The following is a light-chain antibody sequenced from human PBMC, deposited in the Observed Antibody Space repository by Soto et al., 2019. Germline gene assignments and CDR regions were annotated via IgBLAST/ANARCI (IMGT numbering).Light chain of an antibody. CDR1: SSDVGGYNY. CDR2: DVS. CDR3: SSYTSSSTRV. V-gene: IGLV2-14*01. Sequence: QSALTQPASVSGSPGQSITISCTGTSSDVGGYNYVSWYQQHPGKAPKLMIYDVSNRPSGVSNRFSGSKSGNTASLTISGLQAEYEADYYCSSYTSSSTRVFGGGTKVTV. J-gene: IGLJ2*01.